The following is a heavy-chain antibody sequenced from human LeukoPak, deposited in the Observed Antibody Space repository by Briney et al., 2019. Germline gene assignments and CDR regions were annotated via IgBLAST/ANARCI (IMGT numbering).Heavy chain of an antibody. V-gene: IGHV3-21*01. Sequence: PGGSLRLSCAASGFTSSSYSMNWVRQAPGKGLEWVSSISSSSSYIYYADSVKGRFTISRDNAKNSLYLQMNSLRAEDTAVYYCARVHRHIVVVVAAFDYWGQGTLVTVSS. D-gene: IGHD2-15*01. J-gene: IGHJ4*02. CDR1: GFTSSSYS. CDR2: ISSSSSYI. CDR3: ARVHRHIVVVVAAFDY.